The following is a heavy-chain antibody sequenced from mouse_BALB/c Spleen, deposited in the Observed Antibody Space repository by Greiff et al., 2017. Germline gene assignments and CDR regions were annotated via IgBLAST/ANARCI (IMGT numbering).Heavy chain of an antibody. V-gene: IGHV1-69*02. J-gene: IGHJ2*01. CDR3: TRTGIYYFDY. CDR2: IYPSDSYT. CDR1: GYTFTSYW. Sequence: QVQLQQPGAELVRPGASVKLSCKASGYTFTSYWINWVKQRPGQGLEWIGNIYPSDSYTNYNQKFKDKATLTVDKSSSTTYMQLSSPTSEDSAVYYCTRTGIYYFDYWGQGTTLTVSS. D-gene: IGHD4-1*01.